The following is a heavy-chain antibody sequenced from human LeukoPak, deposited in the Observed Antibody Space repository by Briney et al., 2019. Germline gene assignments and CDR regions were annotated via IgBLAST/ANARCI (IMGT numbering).Heavy chain of an antibody. CDR3: ARHYYGSRSYLY. Sequence: AASVKVSCKAAVYTFTGYYMHWVRQAPGQGLEWMGRINPNSGGTNYAQKFQGRVTMTRNTSISTAYMELSRLRSDDTAVYYCARHYYGSRSYLYWGQGTLVTVSS. CDR1: VYTFTGYY. J-gene: IGHJ4*02. V-gene: IGHV1-2*06. D-gene: IGHD3-10*01. CDR2: INPNSGGT.